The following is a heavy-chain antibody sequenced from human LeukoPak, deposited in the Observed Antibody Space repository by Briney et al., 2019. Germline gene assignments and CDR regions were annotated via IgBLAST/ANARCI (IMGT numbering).Heavy chain of an antibody. D-gene: IGHD2/OR15-2a*01. J-gene: IGHJ5*02. CDR2: IFSSVST. CDR3: ARLTKFLTTYYPTP. Sequence: PSETLSLTCTVSGGSITGYYWSWIRQPPGKGLEWVCYIFSSVSTNYNPSLKSRVTISLDTSKSQFSLKLISVTASDTAVYYCARLTKFLTTYYPTPWGQGTLVTVSS. V-gene: IGHV4-59*08. CDR1: GGSITGYY.